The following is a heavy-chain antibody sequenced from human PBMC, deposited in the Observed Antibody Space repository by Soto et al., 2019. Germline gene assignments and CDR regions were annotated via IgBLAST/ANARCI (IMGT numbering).Heavy chain of an antibody. Sequence: LRLSSKASGFTFSGHYMNWIRQAPAEGLEWLAYLTIDGGYTYYADSVRGRFTIWRDNAKDSLYPQINGRRADDTGVYYCAKDRRDHNTRTEAYDVGGQGTTVT. J-gene: IGHJ3*01. CDR3: AKDRRDHNTRTEAYDV. V-gene: IGHV3-11*01. CDR2: LTIDGGYT. CDR1: GFTFSGHY. D-gene: IGHD2-21*01.